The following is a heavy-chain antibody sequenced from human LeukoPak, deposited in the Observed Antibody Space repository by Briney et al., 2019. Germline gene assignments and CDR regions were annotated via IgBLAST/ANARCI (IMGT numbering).Heavy chain of an antibody. Sequence: ASVKVSCKASGYIFANHHVHWVRQAPGQGFEWMGMLNSGGGSAKYAQQFQGRIAVTRDTSTSTVYMEPSSLRSDDTAVYYCARGINAYDLFFDYWGQGTLVTVSS. J-gene: IGHJ4*02. D-gene: IGHD3-3*01. CDR2: LNSGGGSA. CDR1: GYIFANHH. V-gene: IGHV1-46*01. CDR3: ARGINAYDLFFDY.